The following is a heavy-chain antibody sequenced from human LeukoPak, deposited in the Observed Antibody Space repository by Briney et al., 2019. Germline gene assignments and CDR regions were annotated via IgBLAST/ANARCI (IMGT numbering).Heavy chain of an antibody. V-gene: IGHV3-21*01. J-gene: IGHJ4*02. CDR3: ARETGTTPRTYFDY. CDR1: GFTFSTYS. D-gene: IGHD1-1*01. CDR2: ISSSGTYI. Sequence: PGGSLRLSCAVSGFTFSTYSMNWVRQAPGKGLEWVSSISSSGTYIYYTDSLKGRFTISRDNAKNSMYLQMNSLRAEDTAVYYCARETGTTPRTYFDYWGQGALVTVSS.